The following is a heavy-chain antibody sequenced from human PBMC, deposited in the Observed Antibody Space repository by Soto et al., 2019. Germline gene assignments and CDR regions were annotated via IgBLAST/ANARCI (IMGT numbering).Heavy chain of an antibody. CDR3: AKLGSSTWSPHYYFDS. CDR2: ISRSGRDI. V-gene: IGHV3-11*01. CDR1: GFTFSDYY. Sequence: GGSLRLSCAASGFTFSDYYMSWIRQAPGKGLEWVSSISRSGRDIYYADSVKGRFTISRDNSKNTLYLQMNSLRAEDTALYYCAKLGSSTWSPHYYFDSWGQGSLVTVSS. D-gene: IGHD6-13*01. J-gene: IGHJ4*02.